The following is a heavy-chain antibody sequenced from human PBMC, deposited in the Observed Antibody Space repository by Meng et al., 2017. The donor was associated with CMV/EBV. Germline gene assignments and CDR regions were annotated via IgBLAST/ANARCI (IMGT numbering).Heavy chain of an antibody. D-gene: IGHD3-3*01. V-gene: IGHV3-7*01. CDR2: IKQDGSEK. J-gene: IGHJ5*02. CDR3: ARDGGGRRFLEWLLWEGGWFDP. CDR1: GFTFSSYW. Sequence: GESLKISCAASGFTFSSYWMSWVRQAPGKGLEWVANIKQDGSEKYYVDSVKGRFTISRDNAKNSLYLQMNSLRAEDTAVYYCARDGGGRRFLEWLLWEGGWFDPWGQGTLVTVSS.